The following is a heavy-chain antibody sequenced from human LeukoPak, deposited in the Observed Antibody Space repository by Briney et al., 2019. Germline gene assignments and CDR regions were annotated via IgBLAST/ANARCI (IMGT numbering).Heavy chain of an antibody. D-gene: IGHD3-10*01. J-gene: IGHJ4*02. Sequence: SETLSLTCTVSGYSISSGYYWGWIRQPPGKGLEWIGSIYHSGSTYYNPSLKSRVTISVDTSKNQFSLKLSSVTAADTAVYYCARCVYYGSGSHDYWGQGTLVTVSS. CDR2: IYHSGST. CDR1: GYSISSGYY. CDR3: ARCVYYGSGSHDY. V-gene: IGHV4-38-2*02.